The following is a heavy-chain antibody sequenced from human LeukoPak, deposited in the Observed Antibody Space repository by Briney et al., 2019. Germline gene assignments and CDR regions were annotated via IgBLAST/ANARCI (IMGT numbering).Heavy chain of an antibody. CDR3: AREGMGTTWPIR. D-gene: IGHD1-26*01. CDR1: GGSISSYNW. J-gene: IGHJ4*02. V-gene: IGHV4-4*02. CDR2: IYHSGRT. Sequence: PSETLSLTCAVSGGSISSYNWWSWVRQPPGKGLEWVGEIYHSGRTNYNPSLKSRVTMSVDKSKNYFSLKLSSVTAADTAVYYCAREGMGTTWPIRWGQGTLVTVSS.